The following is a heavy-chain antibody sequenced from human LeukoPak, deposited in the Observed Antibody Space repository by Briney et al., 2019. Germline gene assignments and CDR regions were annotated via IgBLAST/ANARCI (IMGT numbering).Heavy chain of an antibody. V-gene: IGHV3-21*01. D-gene: IGHD5-18*01. CDR3: ARTGDTAMGGEPYYYYYYVDV. CDR1: GFTFSSHF. Sequence: PGGSLRLSCAASGFTFSSHFLNWVRQAPGRGLEWVSSIGSRGDFIYYADSVKGRFTISRDNSKNTLYLQMNSLRAEDTAVYYCARTGDTAMGGEPYYYYYYVDVWGKGTTVTVSS. CDR2: IGSRGDFI. J-gene: IGHJ6*03.